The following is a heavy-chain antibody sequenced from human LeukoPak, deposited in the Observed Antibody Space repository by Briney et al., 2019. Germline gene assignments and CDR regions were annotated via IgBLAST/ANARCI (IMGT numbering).Heavy chain of an antibody. CDR3: ATVPAWTAAGHFDY. Sequence: PSETLSLTCSVSGASLSGTTWWTWVRQTPGKGLEWVGDIYYTGSTNSNPSLKSRVTISADTSKNQFSLKLSSVTAADTAVYYCATVPAWTAAGHFDYWGQGTLVTVSS. CDR2: IYYTGST. D-gene: IGHD6-13*01. J-gene: IGHJ4*02. CDR1: GASLSGTTW. V-gene: IGHV4-4*02.